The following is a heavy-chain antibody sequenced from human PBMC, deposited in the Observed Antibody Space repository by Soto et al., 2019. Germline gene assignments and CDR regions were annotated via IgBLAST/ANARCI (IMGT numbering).Heavy chain of an antibody. CDR1: GGSISSSSYY. Sequence: QLQLQESGPGLVKPSETLSLTCTVSGGSISSSSYYWGWIRQPPGKGLEWIGSIYYSGSTYYNPSLMGRVTMSVDTSKNQFALKVSSVTAADTAVYYGARWAAAGSGVGHFELWGRGTLVTVSS. D-gene: IGHD6-13*01. CDR3: ARWAAAGSGVGHFEL. J-gene: IGHJ2*01. CDR2: IYYSGST. V-gene: IGHV4-39*01.